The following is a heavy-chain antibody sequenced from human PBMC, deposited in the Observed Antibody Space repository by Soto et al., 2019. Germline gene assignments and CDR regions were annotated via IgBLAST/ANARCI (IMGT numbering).Heavy chain of an antibody. D-gene: IGHD2-2*01. V-gene: IGHV4-34*01. J-gene: IGHJ4*02. CDR1: GGSFSGYY. CDR3: ARPQRNYFDY. Sequence: SETLSLTCAVYGGSFSGYYWSWIRQPPGKGLEWIGEINHSGSTNYNPSLKSRVTISVDTSKNQFSLKLSSVTAADTAVYYCARPQRNYFDYWGQGTLVTVSS. CDR2: INHSGST.